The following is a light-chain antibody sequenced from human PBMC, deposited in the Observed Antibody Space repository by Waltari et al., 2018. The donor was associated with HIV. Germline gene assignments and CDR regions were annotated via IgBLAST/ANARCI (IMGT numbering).Light chain of an antibody. CDR3: QSYDNSLGVV. V-gene: IGLV1-40*01. CDR1: SSNIGEPYD. CDR2: GST. Sequence: QSVLTQPPSVSGAPGQRVTISCTGGSSNIGEPYDVHWYQQFPGTAPKLLIYGSTNRPSGVPDRFSGSKSGTSASLAITGLQAEDEADYYCQSYDNSLGVVFGGGTKLTVL. J-gene: IGLJ2*01.